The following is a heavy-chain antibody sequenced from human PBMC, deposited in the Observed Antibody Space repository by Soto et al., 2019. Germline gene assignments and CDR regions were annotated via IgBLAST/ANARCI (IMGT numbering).Heavy chain of an antibody. D-gene: IGHD1-7*01. CDR3: ARDHITGTMNPDY. Sequence: GASVEVSCEASGYTFPSYGIRLVLQAPGQGLEWMGWISAYNGNTNYAQKLQGRVTMTTDTSTSTAYMELRSLRSDDTAVYYCARDHITGTMNPDYWGQGTLVTVSS. J-gene: IGHJ4*02. CDR2: ISAYNGNT. V-gene: IGHV1-18*01. CDR1: GYTFPSYG.